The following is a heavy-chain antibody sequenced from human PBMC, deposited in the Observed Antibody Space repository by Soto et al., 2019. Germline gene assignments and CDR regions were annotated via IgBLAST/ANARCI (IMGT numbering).Heavy chain of an antibody. CDR2: INAGNGNT. Sequence: QVQLVQSGAEVKKPGASVKVSCKASGYTFTNYAMHWVRQAPGQRLEWMGWINAGNGNTQYSQKFQGRVTITRDTSASTAYMDLRSLRSEDTAVYYCARGPGGPDGPGDYWGQGTLVTVSS. CDR1: GYTFTNYA. CDR3: ARGPGGPDGPGDY. D-gene: IGHD2-15*01. V-gene: IGHV1-3*01. J-gene: IGHJ4*02.